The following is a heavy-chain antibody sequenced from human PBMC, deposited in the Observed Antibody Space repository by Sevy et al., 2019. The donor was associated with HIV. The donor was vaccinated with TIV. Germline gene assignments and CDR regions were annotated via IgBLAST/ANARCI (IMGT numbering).Heavy chain of an antibody. CDR1: GFSISPYA. CDR2: RSYDGSTR. V-gene: IGHV3-30-3*01. D-gene: IGHD6-19*01. CDR3: ARDAGYSTGWYAGY. Sequence: GGSLRLSCAASGFSISPYAFHWVRQAPGKGLEWVALRSYDGSTRYYADSAKGRFTISKDNSKNTLYLQMNSLRIEDTAIYYCARDAGYSTGWYAGYWGQGTLVTVSS. J-gene: IGHJ4*02.